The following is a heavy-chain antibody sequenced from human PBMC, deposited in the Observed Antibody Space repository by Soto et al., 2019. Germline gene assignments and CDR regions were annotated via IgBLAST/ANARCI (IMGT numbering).Heavy chain of an antibody. CDR1: GGSISNHY. CDR2: IYYNGNT. CDR3: TRANWYSEY. D-gene: IGHD7-27*01. Sequence: QVQLQESGPGLVKPSETLSLTCSVSGGSISNHYWSWIRQPPGKGLEWIGYIYYNGNTNYNPSLTGRVTMSVDTSRNQISLKLTTVTAADTAVYYCTRANWYSEYWGQGTLVTVSS. V-gene: IGHV4-59*11. J-gene: IGHJ4*02.